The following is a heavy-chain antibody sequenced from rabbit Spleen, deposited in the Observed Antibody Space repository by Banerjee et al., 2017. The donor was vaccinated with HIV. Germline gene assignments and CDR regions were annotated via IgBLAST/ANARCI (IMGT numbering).Heavy chain of an antibody. V-gene: IGHV1S45*01. Sequence: QEQLVESGGGLVTPGASLTLTCKASGIDFSSYNFICWVRQAPKKGLEWIACIDIGSRDFTYYASWAKGRFIISKTSSTTVTLQMTSLTVADTATYFCARDYDGGGYRFNLWGQGTLVTVS. CDR1: GIDFSSYNF. CDR2: IDIGSRDFT. J-gene: IGHJ4*01. D-gene: IGHD4-2*01. CDR3: ARDYDGGGYRFNL.